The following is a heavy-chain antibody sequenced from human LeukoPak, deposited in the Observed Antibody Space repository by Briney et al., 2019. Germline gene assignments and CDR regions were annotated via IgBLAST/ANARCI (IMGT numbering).Heavy chain of an antibody. J-gene: IGHJ4*02. CDR1: GGSISSYY. V-gene: IGHV4-4*07. D-gene: IGHD2-21*02. CDR3: ARGNGGNSEYAVVYYFDY. Sequence: SETLSLTCTVSGGSISSYYWSWIRQPAGKGLEWIGRIYTSGSTNYNPSLKSRVTISVDTSKNQFSLKLSSVTAADTAVYYCARGNGGNSEYAVVYYFDYWGQGTLVTVSS. CDR2: IYTSGST.